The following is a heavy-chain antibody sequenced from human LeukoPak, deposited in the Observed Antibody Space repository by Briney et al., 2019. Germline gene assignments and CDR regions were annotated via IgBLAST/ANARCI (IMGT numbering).Heavy chain of an antibody. Sequence: SETLSLTCAVYGGSFSGYYWSWIRQPPGKGLEWIGYIYHSGSTYYNPSLKSRVTISVDRSKNQFSLKLSSVTAADTAVYYCARGIYDFWLSPPDYWGQGTLVTVSS. CDR3: ARGIYDFWLSPPDY. V-gene: IGHV4-34*01. CDR1: GGSFSGYY. J-gene: IGHJ4*02. D-gene: IGHD3-3*01. CDR2: IYHSGST.